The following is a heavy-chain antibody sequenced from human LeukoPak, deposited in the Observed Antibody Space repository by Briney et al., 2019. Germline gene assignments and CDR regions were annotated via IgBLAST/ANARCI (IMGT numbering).Heavy chain of an antibody. V-gene: IGHV3-23*01. Sequence: PGGSLRLSCAASGFTFSSYGMSWVRQAPGKGLAWVSAISGSGGSTYYADSVKGRFTISRDNSKNTLYLQMNSLRAEDTAVYYCAKDLYSSGWYAHLDYWGQGTLVTVSS. D-gene: IGHD6-19*01. CDR3: AKDLYSSGWYAHLDY. CDR2: ISGSGGST. J-gene: IGHJ4*02. CDR1: GFTFSSYG.